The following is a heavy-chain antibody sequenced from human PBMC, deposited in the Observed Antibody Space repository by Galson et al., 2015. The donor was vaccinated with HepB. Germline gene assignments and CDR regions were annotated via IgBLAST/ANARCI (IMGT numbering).Heavy chain of an antibody. D-gene: IGHD3-22*01. CDR1: GFTFSSYA. CDR2: ISGSGGST. J-gene: IGHJ3*02. Sequence: SLRLSCAASGFTFSSYAMSWVRQAPGKGLEWVSAISGSGGSTYYADSVKGRFTISRDNSKNTLYLQMNSLRAEDTAVYYCAKDFTMIVAPHDAFDIWGQGTMVTVSS. CDR3: AKDFTMIVAPHDAFDI. V-gene: IGHV3-23*01.